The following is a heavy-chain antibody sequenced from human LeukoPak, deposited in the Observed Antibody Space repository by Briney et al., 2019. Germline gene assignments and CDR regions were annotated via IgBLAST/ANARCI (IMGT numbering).Heavy chain of an antibody. J-gene: IGHJ4*02. Sequence: KPSETLSLTCTVSGGSISSSSYYWGWIRQPPGKGLEWIGNIYYSGSTYYNPSLKSRVTISVDTSKNQFSLKLSSVTAADTAVYYCARTSDIVVVVGDYYFDYWGQGTLVTVSS. CDR1: GGSISSSSYY. CDR2: IYYSGST. D-gene: IGHD2-15*01. V-gene: IGHV4-39*07. CDR3: ARTSDIVVVVGDYYFDY.